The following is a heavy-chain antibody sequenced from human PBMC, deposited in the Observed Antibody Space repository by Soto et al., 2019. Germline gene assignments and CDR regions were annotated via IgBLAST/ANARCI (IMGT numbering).Heavy chain of an antibody. V-gene: IGHV3-53*01. CDR1: GFTVSSNY. D-gene: IGHD6-19*01. Sequence: EVQLVESGGGLIQPGGSLRLSCAASGFTVSSNYMSWVRQAPGKGLEWVSVIYSGGSTYYADSVKGRFTISRDNSKNTLYLQMNSLRAEDTALYYCARDQYSSGWYGYYGMDVWGQGTTVTVSS. CDR2: IYSGGST. CDR3: ARDQYSSGWYGYYGMDV. J-gene: IGHJ6*02.